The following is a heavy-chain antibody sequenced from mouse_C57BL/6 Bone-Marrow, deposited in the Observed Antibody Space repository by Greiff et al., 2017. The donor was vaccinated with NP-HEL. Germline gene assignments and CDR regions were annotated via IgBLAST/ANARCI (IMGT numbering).Heavy chain of an antibody. CDR2: INYDGSST. D-gene: IGHD2-5*01. CDR1: GFTFSDYY. V-gene: IGHV5-16*01. Sequence: EVQLVESEGGLVQPGSSMKLSCTASGFTFSDYYMAWVRQVPEKGLEWVANINYDGSSTYYLDSLKSRFIISRDNAKNILYLQMSSLKSEDTATYYCARVPYSNYNYCDYWGQGTTLTVSS. CDR3: ARVPYSNYNYCDY. J-gene: IGHJ2*01.